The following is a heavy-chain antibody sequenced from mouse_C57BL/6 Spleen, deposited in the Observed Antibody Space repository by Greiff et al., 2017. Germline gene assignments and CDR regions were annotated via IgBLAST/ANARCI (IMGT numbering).Heavy chain of an antibody. Sequence: VHLVESGPGLVQPSQSLSITCTVSGFSLTSYGVHWVRQSPGKGLEWLGVIWSGGSTDYNAAFISRLSISKDNSKSQVFFKMNSLQADDTAIYYCARNGGYYGSSHFDYWGQGTTLTVSS. CDR1: GFSLTSYG. V-gene: IGHV2-2*01. CDR2: IWSGGST. J-gene: IGHJ2*01. CDR3: ARNGGYYGSSHFDY. D-gene: IGHD1-1*01.